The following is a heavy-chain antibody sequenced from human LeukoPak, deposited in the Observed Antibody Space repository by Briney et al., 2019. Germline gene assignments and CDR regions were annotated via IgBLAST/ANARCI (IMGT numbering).Heavy chain of an antibody. V-gene: IGHV3-23*01. CDR2: IIGSGGST. Sequence: GGSLRLSCAASGFTFSSYAMSWVRQAPGKGLEGVSAIIGSGGSTYYADSVKGRFTISRDNSKNTLYLQMNSLRDEDTAVYYCAKDLGITIFGVVIPPYYFDYWGQGTLVTVSS. J-gene: IGHJ4*02. CDR3: AKDLGITIFGVVIPPYYFDY. CDR1: GFTFSSYA. D-gene: IGHD3-3*01.